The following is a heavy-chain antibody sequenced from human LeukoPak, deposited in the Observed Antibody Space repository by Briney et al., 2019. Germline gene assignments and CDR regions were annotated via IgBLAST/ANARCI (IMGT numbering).Heavy chain of an antibody. CDR3: ARVIAAAGYGMDV. CDR1: GGSISSYY. D-gene: IGHD6-13*01. CDR2: IYYSGST. J-gene: IGHJ6*02. Sequence: SETLSLTCTVSGGSISSYYWSWIRQPPGKGLEWIGYIYYSGSTNYNPSLKSRVTISVDTSKNQFSLKLSSVTAADTAVYYCARVIAAAGYGMDVWGQGTTVTVSS. V-gene: IGHV4-59*01.